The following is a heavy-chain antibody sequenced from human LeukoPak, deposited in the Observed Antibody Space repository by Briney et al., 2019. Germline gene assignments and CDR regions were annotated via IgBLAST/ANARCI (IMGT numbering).Heavy chain of an antibody. D-gene: IGHD3-16*01. V-gene: IGHV3-48*03. J-gene: IGHJ3*02. CDR3: ARDLGEYIAVTHHDAFDI. Sequence: PGGSLRLSCAASRFTFSSYEMNWVRQAPGKGLEWVSHISSSGTTIQYADSVRGRFTISRDDAKDSLYLQKNRLRGEDTAVYYCARDLGEYIAVTHHDAFDIWGQGTLVSVSS. CDR2: ISSSGTTI. CDR1: RFTFSSYE.